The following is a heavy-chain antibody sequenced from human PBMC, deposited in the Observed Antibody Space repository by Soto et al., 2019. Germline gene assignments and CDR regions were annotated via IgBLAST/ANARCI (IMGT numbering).Heavy chain of an antibody. CDR1: GDSISSTGFY. J-gene: IGHJ6*02. CDR2: IHYTGRT. Sequence: PSQTLSLTCPVSGDSISSTGFYWSLILQQPGKAPEWIANIHYTGRTSYNPSLKSRLAISMDASKNQFSLSVASVTSADTAVYYCARDPHSLGYYYGLDVWGQGTAVTVSS. V-gene: IGHV4-31*03. D-gene: IGHD3-10*01. CDR3: ARDPHSLGYYYGLDV.